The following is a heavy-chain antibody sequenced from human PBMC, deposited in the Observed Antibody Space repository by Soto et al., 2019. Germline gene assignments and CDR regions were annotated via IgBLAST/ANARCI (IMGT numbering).Heavy chain of an antibody. Sequence: QVQLVESGGGVVQPGGSLRLSCAASGFTFRNYAMHWVRQAPGKGLECLAVIAYDGSNAFYRDSLKGRFTISRDNSKNTPYLHMNRLRSEDTGVYYCARGDREDILVVVGARPGEYGIDIWGQGTTVTVS. J-gene: IGHJ6*02. D-gene: IGHD2-15*01. CDR3: ARGDREDILVVVGARPGEYGIDI. CDR2: IAYDGSNA. V-gene: IGHV3-30-3*01. CDR1: GFTFRNYA.